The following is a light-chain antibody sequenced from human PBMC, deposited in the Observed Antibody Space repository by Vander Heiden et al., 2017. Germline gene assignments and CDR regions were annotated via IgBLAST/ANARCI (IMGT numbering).Light chain of an antibody. V-gene: IGKV4-1*01. CDR2: WAS. Sequence: DIVMTQSPDSLAVSLGERATINCKSSQSALYSSNKKNYLAWYQHKPGHPPKLLIYWASTRESRVPDRFTRTRSRTDFTLTIISLQAEDMAIYYSQQYDAIPYTFGQGTKLELK. CDR1: QSALYSSNKKNY. J-gene: IGKJ2*01. CDR3: QQYDAIPYT.